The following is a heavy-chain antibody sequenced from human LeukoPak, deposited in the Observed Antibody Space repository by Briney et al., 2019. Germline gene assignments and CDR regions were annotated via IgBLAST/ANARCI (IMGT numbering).Heavy chain of an antibody. J-gene: IGHJ4*02. V-gene: IGHV1-46*01. CDR2: INPTGGGT. Sequence: ASVKVSCMASRYSFTSHYRQWVGLAPGQGLEWMGMINPTGGGTTYAQKFQGRVTMTRDTSTSTVYMELSSLRSEDTAVYYCAREGSGSLPHLDHWGQGTLVTVSS. CDR1: RYSFTSHY. D-gene: IGHD3-10*01. CDR3: AREGSGSLPHLDH.